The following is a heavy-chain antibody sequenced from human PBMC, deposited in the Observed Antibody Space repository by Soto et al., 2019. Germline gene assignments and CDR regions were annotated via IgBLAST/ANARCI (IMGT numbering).Heavy chain of an antibody. J-gene: IGHJ5*02. CDR3: AKTTVTTLAWFDP. CDR2: ISSSSSYT. V-gene: IGHV3-11*06. Sequence: PGGSLRLSCAASGFTFSDYYMSWIRQAPGKGLEWVSYISSSSSYTNYADSVKGRFTISRDNAKNSLYLQMNSLRAEDTAVYYCAKTTVTTLAWFDPWGQGTLVTVSS. CDR1: GFTFSDYY. D-gene: IGHD4-17*01.